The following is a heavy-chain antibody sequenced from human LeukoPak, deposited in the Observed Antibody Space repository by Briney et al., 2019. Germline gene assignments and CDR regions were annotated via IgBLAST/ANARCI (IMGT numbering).Heavy chain of an antibody. CDR2: IYSGGST. Sequence: GGSLRLSCAASGFTVSSNYMSWVRQALGKGLEWVSVIYSGGSTYYADSVKGRFTISRDNSKNTLYLQMNSLRAEDTAVYYCARGTLYYYDPRVFDIWGQGTMVTVSS. CDR1: GFTVSSNY. V-gene: IGHV3-66*02. J-gene: IGHJ3*02. D-gene: IGHD3-22*01. CDR3: ARGTLYYYDPRVFDI.